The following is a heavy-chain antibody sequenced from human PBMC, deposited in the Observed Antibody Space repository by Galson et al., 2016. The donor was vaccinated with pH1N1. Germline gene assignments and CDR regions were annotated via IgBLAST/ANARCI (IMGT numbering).Heavy chain of an antibody. J-gene: IGHJ4*02. V-gene: IGHV3-74*01. D-gene: IGHD1-26*01. CDR1: GFTFSDYW. CDR3: TREPYYPYYLAS. CDR2: INIDGSRT. Sequence: SLRLSCAASGFTFSDYWMSWVRQVPGKGLMWVSRINIDGSRTIYADSVKGRFIISRDNAKNILYLQIHSLTAGDTAVYYCTREPYYPYYLASWGQGTLVAVSS.